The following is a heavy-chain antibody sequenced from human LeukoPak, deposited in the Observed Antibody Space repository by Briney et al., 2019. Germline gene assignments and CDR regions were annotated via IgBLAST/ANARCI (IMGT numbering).Heavy chain of an antibody. V-gene: IGHV3-66*01. CDR1: GFTVSRNY. D-gene: IGHD4-17*01. CDR3: ARSTDCGDYLFDY. Sequence: GGSLRLSCAASGFTVSRNYMSWVRQAPGKGRGWVSVIYIGVDTYHAAYAKGRFTISRENSKKTLYLQMNSLGGEATAVYYCARSTDCGDYLFDYWGQGKLVTVSS. CDR2: IYIGVDT. J-gene: IGHJ4*02.